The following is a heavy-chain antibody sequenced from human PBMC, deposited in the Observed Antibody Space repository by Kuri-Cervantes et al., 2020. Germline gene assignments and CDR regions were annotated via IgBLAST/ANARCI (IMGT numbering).Heavy chain of an antibody. CDR1: GFTFSSYA. D-gene: IGHD3-10*01. CDR2: ISGSGGST. J-gene: IGHJ4*02. Sequence: GGSLRLSCAASGFTFSSYAMSWVRQAPGKGLEWVSAISGSGGSTYYAVSVKGRFTISRDNSKNTLYLQMNSLRAEDTAVYYCARGLTIRGVSNYWGQGTLVTVSS. V-gene: IGHV3-23*01. CDR3: ARGLTIRGVSNY.